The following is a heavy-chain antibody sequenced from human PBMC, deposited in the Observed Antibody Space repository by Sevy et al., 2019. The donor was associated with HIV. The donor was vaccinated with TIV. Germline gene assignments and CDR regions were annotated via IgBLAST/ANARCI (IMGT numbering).Heavy chain of an antibody. Sequence: GGSLRLSCAASGFTFSSYAMSWVRQAPGKGLEWVSAISGSGGSTYYADSVKGRFTISRDNSKNTLYLQMNSLRAEDTAVYYCAKDSGYCSSTSCLYYYYGMDVWGQGTTVTVSS. CDR1: GFTFSSYA. V-gene: IGHV3-23*01. CDR3: AKDSGYCSSTSCLYYYYGMDV. CDR2: ISGSGGST. J-gene: IGHJ6*02. D-gene: IGHD2-2*01.